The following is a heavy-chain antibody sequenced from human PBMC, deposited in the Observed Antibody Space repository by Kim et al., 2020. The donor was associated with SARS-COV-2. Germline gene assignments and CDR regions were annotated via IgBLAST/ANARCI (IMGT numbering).Heavy chain of an antibody. V-gene: IGHV4-39*01. J-gene: IGHJ4*02. CDR1: GGSISSSSYY. Sequence: SETLSLTCTVSGGSISSSSYYWGWIRQPPGKGLEWIGSIYYSGSTYYNPSLKSRVTISVDTSKNQFSLKLRSVTATDTAVYYCARQRSTGTPFDYWGQGT. CDR3: ARQRSTGTPFDY. D-gene: IGHD1-1*01. CDR2: IYYSGST.